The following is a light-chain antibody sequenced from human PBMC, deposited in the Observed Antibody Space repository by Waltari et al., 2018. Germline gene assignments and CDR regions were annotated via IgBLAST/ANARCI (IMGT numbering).Light chain of an antibody. CDR3: AAWDDSLNGLV. V-gene: IGLV1-44*01. Sequence: QPVLTQPPSASATPGQTVVLSCSGGRSNIGTNTIHWYQKLPGAAPKLLIYVNNQRPSGVPDRFSGSKSGTSASLVVSGLQSDDEAEYYCAAWDDSLNGLVFGGGTKLTVL. CDR2: VNN. J-gene: IGLJ2*01. CDR1: RSNIGTNT.